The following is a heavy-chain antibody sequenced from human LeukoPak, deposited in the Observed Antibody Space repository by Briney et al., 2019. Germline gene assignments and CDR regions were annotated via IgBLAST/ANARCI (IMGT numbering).Heavy chain of an antibody. V-gene: IGHV2-5*02. J-gene: IGHJ4*02. D-gene: IGHD3-16*02. Sequence: SGPTLVKPTPTLTLTFTFSGFSLSTSGVGVGWIRQPPGKALEWLALIYWDDDKRYSPSLKSRLTITKDTSKNQLVLTMTTMDPVDTATYYCAHSGMITFGGVIVLCDYWGQGILVTVSS. CDR3: AHSGMITFGGVIVLCDY. CDR1: GFSLSTSGVG. CDR2: IYWDDDK.